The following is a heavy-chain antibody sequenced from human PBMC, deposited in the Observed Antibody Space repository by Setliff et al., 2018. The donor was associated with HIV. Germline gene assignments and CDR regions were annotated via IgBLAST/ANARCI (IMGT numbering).Heavy chain of an antibody. CDR2: INHSGST. CDR1: GGSFSGYY. CDR3: ARGPAGRLVFLSY. Sequence: TSETLSLTCAVYGGSFSGYYWSWIRQSPGKGLEWIGEINHSGSTKYNPSLKSRVTISVDASKNQISLKLNSVTAADTAVYYCARGPAGRLVFLSYWGQGTLVTVSS. V-gene: IGHV4-34*01. D-gene: IGHD6-6*01. J-gene: IGHJ4*02.